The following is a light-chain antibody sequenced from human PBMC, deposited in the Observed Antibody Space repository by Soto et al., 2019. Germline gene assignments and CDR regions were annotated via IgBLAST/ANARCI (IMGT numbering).Light chain of an antibody. CDR3: QQYNNWPPIT. CDR2: GAS. CDR1: QTVSSN. Sequence: EIVMTQSPATLSVSPGERATLSCRASQTVSSNLAWYLQKPGQAPRLVIYGASTRATGIPARFSGSGSGTEFTLTISGLQSEDLAVYYCQQYNNWPPITFGQGTRLEIK. V-gene: IGKV3-15*01. J-gene: IGKJ5*01.